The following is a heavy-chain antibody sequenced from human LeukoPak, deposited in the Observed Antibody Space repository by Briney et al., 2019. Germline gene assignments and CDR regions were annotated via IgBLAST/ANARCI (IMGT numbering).Heavy chain of an antibody. CDR2: ISTYDDNI. V-gene: IGHV1-18*01. J-gene: IGHJ4*02. D-gene: IGHD3-10*01. Sequence: ASVKVSCKASGYTFTTYGLSWVRQAPGQGLEWLGWISTYDDNIKYAQSLQGRLTLTIDTSTSTAYMELRSLTSDDTAVYYCAREDMVRGVPDWGQGTLVTVSS. CDR1: GYTFTTYG. CDR3: AREDMVRGVPD.